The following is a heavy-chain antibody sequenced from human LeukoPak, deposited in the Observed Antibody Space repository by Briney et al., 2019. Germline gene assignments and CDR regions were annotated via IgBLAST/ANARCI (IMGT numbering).Heavy chain of an antibody. J-gene: IGHJ4*02. V-gene: IGHV3-7*01. CDR1: GFTFSSYW. CDR3: ARGGAATGRFEY. CDR2: IKQDGSEK. D-gene: IGHD1-26*01. Sequence: PGGSLRLSCSVSGFTFSSYWMSWVRAAPGKGLEWVANIKQDGSEKYYMDSVKGRFTISRNNAKNSLYLQMNSLRAEDTAVYYCARGGAATGRFEYWGQGTLVTVSS.